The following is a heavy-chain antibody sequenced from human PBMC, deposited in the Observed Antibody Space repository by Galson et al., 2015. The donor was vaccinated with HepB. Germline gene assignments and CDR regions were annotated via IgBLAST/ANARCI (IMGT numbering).Heavy chain of an antibody. J-gene: IGHJ4*02. CDR3: ARDSGYVSGWYAGRGGFDY. CDR2: ISYDGRNQ. CDR1: GFTLSSYA. Sequence: SLRLSCAASGFTLSSYAIHWVRQAPGKGLEWVAVISYDGRNQNYADSVMGRFTISRDNSKDTVYLQMSSLRADDTAVYYRARDSGYVSGWYAGRGGFDYWGQGTLVTVSS. D-gene: IGHD6-19*01. V-gene: IGHV3-30*03.